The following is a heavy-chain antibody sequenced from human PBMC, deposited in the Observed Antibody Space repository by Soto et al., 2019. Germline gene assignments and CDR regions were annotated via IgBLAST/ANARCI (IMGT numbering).Heavy chain of an antibody. V-gene: IGHV4-39*01. CDR3: ARLHCDSPNCVPLDP. CDR2: IYYSGTS. J-gene: IGHJ5*02. Sequence: SETLSLTCTVSGGSISDDGYYWGWIRQPPGKGLEWIGSIYYSGTSSYNPSLKSRVTMSVDTSKKQLSLRLGSVTTADTAVYYCARLHCDSPNCVPLDPWGQGTLVTVSS. D-gene: IGHD2-2*01. CDR1: GGSISDDGYY.